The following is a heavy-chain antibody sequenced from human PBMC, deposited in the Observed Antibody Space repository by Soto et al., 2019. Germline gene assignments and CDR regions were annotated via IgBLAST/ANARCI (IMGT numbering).Heavy chain of an antibody. J-gene: IGHJ5*02. D-gene: IGHD3-9*01. CDR3: AKDGNPIRYLPGYYRLGWFDP. Sequence: GGSLRLSCAASGFTFSSYAMSWVRQAPGKGLEWVSAISGSGGSTYYADSVKGRFTISRDNSKNTLYLQMNSLRAEDTAVYYCAKDGNPIRYLPGYYRLGWFDPWGQGTLVTVSS. CDR1: GFTFSSYA. V-gene: IGHV3-23*01. CDR2: ISGSGGST.